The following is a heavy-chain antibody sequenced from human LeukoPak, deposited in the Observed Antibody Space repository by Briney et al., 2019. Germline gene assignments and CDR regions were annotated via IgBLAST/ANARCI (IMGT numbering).Heavy chain of an antibody. CDR1: GGSISSYY. CDR3: ARDRGAVASLYYYYYYMDV. V-gene: IGHV4-59*01. CDR2: IHYSGST. J-gene: IGHJ6*03. D-gene: IGHD6-19*01. Sequence: PSETLSLTCTVSGGSISSYYWSWIRQPPGKGLEWIGYIHYSGSTHYNPSLKSRVTISVDTSKNQVSLKLRSVTAADTAVYYCARDRGAVASLYYYYYYMDVWGKGTTVTVSS.